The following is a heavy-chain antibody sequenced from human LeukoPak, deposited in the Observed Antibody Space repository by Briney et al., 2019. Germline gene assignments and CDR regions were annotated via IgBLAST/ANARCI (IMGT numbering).Heavy chain of an antibody. CDR2: ISYDGSNK. CDR3: ASNYDSSGYGHDY. V-gene: IGHV3-30-3*01. Sequence: GGSLRLSCAASGFTFSSYAMHWVRQAPGKGLEWEAVISYDGSNKYYADSVKGRFTISRDNSKNTLYLQMNSLRAEDTAVYYCASNYDSSGYGHDYWGQGTLVTVSS. J-gene: IGHJ4*02. D-gene: IGHD3-22*01. CDR1: GFTFSSYA.